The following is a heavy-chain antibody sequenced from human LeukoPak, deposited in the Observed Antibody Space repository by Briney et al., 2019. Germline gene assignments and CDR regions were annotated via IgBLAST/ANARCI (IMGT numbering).Heavy chain of an antibody. CDR2: ISSSGSTI. V-gene: IGHV3-48*03. CDR3: ARERYSSGWDAFDV. D-gene: IGHD6-19*01. J-gene: IGHJ3*01. CDR1: GFTFSSYE. Sequence: GGSLRLSCAASGFTFSSYEMNWVRQAPGKGLEWVSYISSSGSTIYYADSVKGRFTISRDTAKNSLSLQMNSLSAADTAVYYCARERYSSGWDAFDVWGQGTKVTVSS.